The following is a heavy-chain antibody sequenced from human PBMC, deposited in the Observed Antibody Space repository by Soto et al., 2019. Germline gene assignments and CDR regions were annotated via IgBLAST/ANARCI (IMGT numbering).Heavy chain of an antibody. V-gene: IGHV3-66*01. CDR2: IYSGGST. Sequence: EVQLLESGGGLVQPGGSLRLSCAASGFTVSSNYMSWVRQAPGKGLEWVSVIYSGGSTYYADSVKGRFTISRDNSKNTLYLQMNSLRAEDTAAYHCARDTGGYFDYWGQRTLVTVSS. CDR3: ARDTGGYFDY. D-gene: IGHD3-16*01. CDR1: GFTVSSNY. J-gene: IGHJ4*02.